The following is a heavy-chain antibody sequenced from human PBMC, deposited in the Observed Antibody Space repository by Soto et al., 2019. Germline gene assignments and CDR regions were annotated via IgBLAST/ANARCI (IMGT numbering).Heavy chain of an antibody. D-gene: IGHD1-7*01. CDR2: ISYDGSNK. Sequence: PGGSLRLSCAASGFTFSSYGMHWVRQAPGKGLEWVAVISYDGSNKYYADSVKGRFTISRDNSKNTLYLQMNSLRAEDTAVYYCAKDLPPGGNWNWPPSNYGMDVWGQGTKVTVSS. J-gene: IGHJ6*02. V-gene: IGHV3-30*18. CDR3: AKDLPPGGNWNWPPSNYGMDV. CDR1: GFTFSSYG.